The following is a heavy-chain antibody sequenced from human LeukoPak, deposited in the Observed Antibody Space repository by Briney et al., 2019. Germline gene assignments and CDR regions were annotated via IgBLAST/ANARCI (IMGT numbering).Heavy chain of an antibody. V-gene: IGHV3-23*01. CDR1: GFTFSSYA. CDR3: AKAYCSGGSCYHDAFDI. Sequence: PAGSLRLSCAASGFTFSSYAMSWVRQAPGKGLEWVSTINGNDGSTYYADSVKGRFTISRDNSKNTLYLQMNSLRAEDTAIYYCAKAYCSGGSCYHDAFDIWCQGTMVTVSS. D-gene: IGHD2-15*01. CDR2: INGNDGST. J-gene: IGHJ3*02.